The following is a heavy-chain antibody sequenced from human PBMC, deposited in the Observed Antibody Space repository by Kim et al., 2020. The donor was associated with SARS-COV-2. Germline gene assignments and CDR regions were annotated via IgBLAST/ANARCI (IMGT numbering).Heavy chain of an antibody. CDR3: ARGLGDGWYRGDQEYYFDY. CDR1: GGSISSYY. J-gene: IGHJ4*02. D-gene: IGHD6-19*01. V-gene: IGHV4-59*13. CDR2: IYYSGST. Sequence: SETLSLTCTVAGGSISSYYWSWIRQPPGKGLEWIGYIYYSGSTNYNPSLKSRVTISVDTSKNQFSLTLSSVTAADTAVYYCARGLGDGWYRGDQEYYFDYWGQGTLVTVSS.